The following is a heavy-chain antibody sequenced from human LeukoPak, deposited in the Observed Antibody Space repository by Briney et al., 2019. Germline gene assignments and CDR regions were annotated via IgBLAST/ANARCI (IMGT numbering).Heavy chain of an antibody. CDR2: IYNTGST. J-gene: IGHJ4*02. V-gene: IGHV4-38-2*01. D-gene: IGHD6-19*01. Sequence: PSETLSLTCGVSGNFISRGYYWAWLRQPPGKGLEWIGSIYNTGSTYYNPSLKSRVTMSIDTSKNQFSLKLSSVTAADTAVYYCARNTSAWSPLGETQSAPHCFDSWGQGTLVTVSS. CDR1: GNFISRGYY. CDR3: ARNTSAWSPLGETQSAPHCFDS.